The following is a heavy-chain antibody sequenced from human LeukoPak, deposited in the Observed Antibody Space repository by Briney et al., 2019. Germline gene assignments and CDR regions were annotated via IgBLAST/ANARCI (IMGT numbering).Heavy chain of an antibody. D-gene: IGHD3-10*01. CDR2: IYYSGST. Sequence: NASETLSLTCAVYGGSLSSYYWGWIRQPPGKGLEWIGSIYYSGSTYYNPSLKSRVTISVDTSKNQFSLKLNSVTATDTAVYYCARHYGPWGQGTLVTVSS. J-gene: IGHJ4*02. V-gene: IGHV4-39*01. CDR3: ARHYGP. CDR1: GGSLSSYY.